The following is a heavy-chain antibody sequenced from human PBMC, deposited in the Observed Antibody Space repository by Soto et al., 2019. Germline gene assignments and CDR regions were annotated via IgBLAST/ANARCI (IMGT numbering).Heavy chain of an antibody. V-gene: IGHV6-1*01. CDR3: ARGYYDFWSGYYYYFDY. CDR2: TYYRSKWYN. Sequence: QSPTLSLTCAISGDSVSSNSAAWNWIRQSPSRGLEWLGRTYYRSKWYNDYAVSVKSRITINPDTSKNQFSLQLNSVTPEDTAVYYCARGYYDFWSGYYYYFDYWGQGTLVTVSS. CDR1: GDSVSSNSAA. D-gene: IGHD3-3*01. J-gene: IGHJ4*02.